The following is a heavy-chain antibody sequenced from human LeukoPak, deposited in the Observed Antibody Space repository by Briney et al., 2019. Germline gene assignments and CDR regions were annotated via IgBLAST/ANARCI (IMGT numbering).Heavy chain of an antibody. V-gene: IGHV4-30-2*01. CDR1: GGSISSGGYS. CDR2: IYHSGST. CDR3: ARGPSPWGGDYVGWFDP. Sequence: SETLSLTCAVSGGSISSGGYSWSWIRQPPGKGLEWIGYIYHSGSTYYNPSLKSRVTISVDRSKNQFSLKLSSVTAAGTAVYYCARGPSPWGGDYVGWFDPWGQGTLVTVSS. D-gene: IGHD4-17*01. J-gene: IGHJ5*02.